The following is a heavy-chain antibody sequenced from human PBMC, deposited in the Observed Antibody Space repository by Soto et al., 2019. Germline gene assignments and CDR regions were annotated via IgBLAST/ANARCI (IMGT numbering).Heavy chain of an antibody. D-gene: IGHD2-15*01. CDR1: GFTFSNNA. CDR3: ARGLGYCGGGSYPTGFDC. CDR2: ISATGGSI. Sequence: EVQLLESGGGLVHPGGSLRLSCAASGFTFSNNAMTWVRQAPGKGLEWVSAISATGGSIYYADSVKGRFTISRDNSRNPLFLQMNSLRAEDTALYYCARGLGYCGGGSYPTGFDCWGQGTLLTVSS. J-gene: IGHJ4*02. V-gene: IGHV3-23*01.